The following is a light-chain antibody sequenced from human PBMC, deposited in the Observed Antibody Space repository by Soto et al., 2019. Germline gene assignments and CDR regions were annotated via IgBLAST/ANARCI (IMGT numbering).Light chain of an antibody. CDR2: GAS. CDR1: QSVSSS. J-gene: IGKJ4*01. V-gene: IGKV3-15*01. CDR3: QQYNNWPPLT. Sequence: EIVMTQSPATLSVSPGETATLSCRASQSVSSSLAWYQQTPGRAPRLLIYGASTRATGIPTRFSGSGSGTGFTLTISSLQSEDFAVYFCQQYNNWPPLTFGGGTKVDIK.